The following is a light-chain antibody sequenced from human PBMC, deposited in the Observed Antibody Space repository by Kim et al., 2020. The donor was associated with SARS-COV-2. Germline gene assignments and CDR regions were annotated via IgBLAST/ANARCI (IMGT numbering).Light chain of an antibody. CDR3: QYYDTSPYT. Sequence: LSPGERASLSCRASPRVSTSNLAWYQQKPGQAPRLLIYAAIHRPGGIPDRFSGSGSGTDFTLTISRLEPEDFAVYYCQYYDTSPYTFGQGTKLEI. J-gene: IGKJ2*01. V-gene: IGKV3-20*01. CDR1: PRVSTSN. CDR2: AAI.